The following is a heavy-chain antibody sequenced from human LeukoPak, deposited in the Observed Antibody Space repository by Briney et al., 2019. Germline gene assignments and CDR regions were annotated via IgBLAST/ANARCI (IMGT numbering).Heavy chain of an antibody. CDR2: FDPEDGET. CDR1: GYTLTELS. CDR3: ATWYSSSWYVVGPYYFDY. J-gene: IGHJ4*02. V-gene: IGHV1-24*01. D-gene: IGHD6-13*01. Sequence: ASLKVSCKVSGYTLTELSMQWVRQAPGKGIEWMGGFDPEDGETIYAQKFQGRVTMTEDTSTDTAYMEQCSLRSEDTAVYYCATWYSSSWYVVGPYYFDYWGQGTLVTVSS.